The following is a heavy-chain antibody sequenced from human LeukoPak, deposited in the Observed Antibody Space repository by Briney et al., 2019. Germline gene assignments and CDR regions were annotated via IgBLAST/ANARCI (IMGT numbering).Heavy chain of an antibody. CDR3: ARGFELLPFWFDR. D-gene: IGHD1-26*01. CDR2: IYSGGST. J-gene: IGHJ5*02. V-gene: IGHV3-66*01. CDR1: GFTVSSNY. Sequence: GGSLRLSCAASGFTVSSNYMSWVRQAPGKGREGVSVIYSGGSTYYADSVKGRFTISREHSKRTLYLQMNSLRAEDTAVYYCARGFELLPFWFDRWGQGTLVTVSS.